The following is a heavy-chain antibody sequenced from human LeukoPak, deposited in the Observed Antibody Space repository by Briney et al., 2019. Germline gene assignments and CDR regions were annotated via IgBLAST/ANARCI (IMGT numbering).Heavy chain of an antibody. CDR2: ISACNGNT. D-gene: IGHD3-10*01. CDR3: ARHGSGSYQVHDAFDI. J-gene: IGHJ3*02. Sequence: ASVKVSCKASGYTFTSYGISWVRQAPGQGLEWMGWISACNGNTNYAQKLQGRVTMTTDTSTSTAYMELRSLRSDDTAVYYCARHGSGSYQVHDAFDIWGQGTMVTVSS. V-gene: IGHV1-18*01. CDR1: GYTFTSYG.